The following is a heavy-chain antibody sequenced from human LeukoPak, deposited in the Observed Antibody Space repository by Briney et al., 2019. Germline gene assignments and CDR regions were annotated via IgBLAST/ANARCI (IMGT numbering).Heavy chain of an antibody. CDR2: IYYSGST. Sequence: SETLSLTCTVSGGSISSSSYYWGWIRQPPGKGLEWIGSIYYSGSTYYNPSLKSRVTISVDTSKNQFSLKLSSVTAADTAVYYCARGAGATWNYYYMDVWGKGTTVTVSS. D-gene: IGHD1-26*01. J-gene: IGHJ6*03. V-gene: IGHV4-39*07. CDR3: ARGAGATWNYYYMDV. CDR1: GGSISSSSYY.